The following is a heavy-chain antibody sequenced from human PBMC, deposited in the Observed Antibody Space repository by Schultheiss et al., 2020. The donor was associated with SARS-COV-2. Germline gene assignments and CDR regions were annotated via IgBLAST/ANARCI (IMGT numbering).Heavy chain of an antibody. J-gene: IGHJ4*02. D-gene: IGHD6-13*01. CDR1: GYTFTSYY. CDR3: ARVPPIGYSSSWPPEDHFDY. Sequence: ASVKVSCKASGYTFTSYYMHWVRQAPGQGLEWMGIINPSGGSTSYAQKFQGRVAITRDTSASTAYMELSSLRSEDTAVYYCARVPPIGYSSSWPPEDHFDYWGQGSLVTVSS. CDR2: INPSGGST. V-gene: IGHV1-46*01.